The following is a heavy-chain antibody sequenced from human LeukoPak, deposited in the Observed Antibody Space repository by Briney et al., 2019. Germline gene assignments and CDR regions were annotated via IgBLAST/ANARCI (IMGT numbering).Heavy chain of an antibody. Sequence: SETLSLTCTVSGGSISSYYWSWIRQPPGKGLEWIGYIYYSGSTNYNPSLKSRVTISVDTSKNQFSLKLSSVTAADTAVYYCARASPYYYDSSGYRPFDYWGQGTLVTVSS. J-gene: IGHJ4*02. D-gene: IGHD3-22*01. CDR2: IYYSGST. V-gene: IGHV4-59*01. CDR1: GGSISSYY. CDR3: ARASPYYYDSSGYRPFDY.